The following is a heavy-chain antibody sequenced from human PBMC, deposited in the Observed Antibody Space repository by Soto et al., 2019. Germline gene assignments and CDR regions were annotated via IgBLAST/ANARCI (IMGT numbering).Heavy chain of an antibody. CDR2: IYYSGNT. J-gene: IGHJ4*02. CDR3: ERLPGITTLRRDY. V-gene: IGHV4-39*01. Sequence: QLQLQESGPGLVKPSENLSLTCSVSGGSISSPSYYWGWIRQPPGKGLEWIGSIYYSGNTYYNPSLKSRVTIFVDTSRNQFSLKVNSVTAADTAVYFCERLPGITTLRRDYWGQGTLVTVSS. CDR1: GGSISSPSYY. D-gene: IGHD1-1*01.